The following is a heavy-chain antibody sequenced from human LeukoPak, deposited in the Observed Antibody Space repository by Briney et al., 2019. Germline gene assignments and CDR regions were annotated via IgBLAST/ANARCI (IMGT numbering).Heavy chain of an antibody. V-gene: IGHV3-53*05. Sequence: GGSLRLSCAASGFTVSSNYMTWVRQAPGKGLEWVSVIYSGGNIYYADSVKGRFTISRDNSKNTLYLQMNSLRAEDTAAYYCAKDQAAYCGGDCYFDYWGQGTLVTVSS. CDR3: AKDQAAYCGGDCYFDY. CDR1: GFTVSSNY. D-gene: IGHD2-21*02. J-gene: IGHJ4*02. CDR2: IYSGGNI.